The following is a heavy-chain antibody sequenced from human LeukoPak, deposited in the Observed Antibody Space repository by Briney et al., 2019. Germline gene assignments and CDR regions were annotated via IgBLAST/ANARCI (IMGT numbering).Heavy chain of an antibody. CDR3: VRGDGDLFDF. CDR2: ISKTSTKI. CDR1: GFTFRTYN. V-gene: IGHV3-21*06. J-gene: IGHJ4*02. Sequence: PGGSLRLSCAASGFTFRTYNMNWVRQAPGKGLEWVSFISKTSTKIYYGDSVRGRFTISRDNAKNSIHSQMGSLRVEDTAVYYCVRGDGDLFDFWGQGTLVSVSS. D-gene: IGHD4-17*01.